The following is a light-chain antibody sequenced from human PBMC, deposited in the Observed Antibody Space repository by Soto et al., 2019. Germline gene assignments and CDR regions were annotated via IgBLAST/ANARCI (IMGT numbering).Light chain of an antibody. CDR1: QSISNY. J-gene: IGKJ2*01. V-gene: IGKV1-39*01. Sequence: DIQMTQSPTSLSASVGDRVTITCRASQSISNYLNWYQQRPGKAPKLLICATFSLQSGVPSRFSGSGSGTDFTLTISSLQPEDFATYYCQQSYSTPYTFGQGTKLEIK. CDR3: QQSYSTPYT. CDR2: ATF.